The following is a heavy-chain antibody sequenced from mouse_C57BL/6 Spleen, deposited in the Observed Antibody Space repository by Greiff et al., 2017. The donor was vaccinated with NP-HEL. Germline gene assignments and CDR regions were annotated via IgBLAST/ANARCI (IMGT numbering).Heavy chain of an antibody. D-gene: IGHD4-1*01. J-gene: IGHJ3*01. CDR2: IYPGSGST. CDR1: GYTFTSYW. Sequence: QVQLQQPGAELVKPGASVKMSCKASGYTFTSYWITWVKQRPGQGLEWIGDIYPGSGSTNYTAKLQSKATLTVDTTYSTAYMQLSSLTSEDSAVYYCARGSGTGFAYWGQGTLVTVSA. CDR3: ARGSGTGFAY. V-gene: IGHV1-55*01.